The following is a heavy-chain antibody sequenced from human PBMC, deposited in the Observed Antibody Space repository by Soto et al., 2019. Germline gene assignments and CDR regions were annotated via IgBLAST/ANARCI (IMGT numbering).Heavy chain of an antibody. CDR3: ARVGCSVGNCFPIDAFHY. V-gene: IGHV5-51*01. D-gene: IGHD2-21*01. CDR2: IYPGYSYA. J-gene: IGHJ4*02. Sequence: GGSLEFSFKGSGYTFSSYWIVWGRQGPGEGLEGIVIIYPGYSYARYSPPFQGQVTLSPGQSLTTAYLQENRPRAADSGIYYCARVGCSVGNCFPIDAFHYWGQGTQVTVSS. CDR1: GYTFSSYW.